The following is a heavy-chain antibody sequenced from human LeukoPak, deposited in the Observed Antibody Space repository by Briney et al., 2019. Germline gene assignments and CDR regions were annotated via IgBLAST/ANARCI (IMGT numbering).Heavy chain of an antibody. CDR2: IYYSGST. Sequence: SETLSLTCSVSGGSINGFYWSWIRQPPGKGLEWIGYIYYSGSTDYNPSLKSRVTISVETSKNQFSLKLTSVTAADTAVYYCARDSGRAVAYYYYGMDVWGQGTTVTVSS. J-gene: IGHJ6*02. D-gene: IGHD6-19*01. CDR3: ARDSGRAVAYYYYGMDV. CDR1: GGSINGFY. V-gene: IGHV4-59*01.